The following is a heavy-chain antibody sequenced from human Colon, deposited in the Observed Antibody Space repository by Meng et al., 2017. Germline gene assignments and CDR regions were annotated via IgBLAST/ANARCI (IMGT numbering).Heavy chain of an antibody. J-gene: IGHJ5*02. CDR3: ARVNGDFDEAWFDP. CDR1: GASVRSDSHY. D-gene: IGHD4-17*01. Sequence: QVLLQGSGPGLVRPSGSLSLPCTVSGASVRSDSHYWSWIRQSPGKGLEWIGYIYYTGNTNYNPSLASRVSMSLDTSKNHFSLHLTSVTAADTAIYYCARVNGDFDEAWFDPWGQGTLVTVSS. CDR2: IYYTGNT. V-gene: IGHV4-61*03.